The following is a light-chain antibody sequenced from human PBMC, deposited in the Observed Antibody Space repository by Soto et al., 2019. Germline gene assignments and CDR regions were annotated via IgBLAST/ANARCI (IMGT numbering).Light chain of an antibody. V-gene: IGLV1-47*02. Sequence: QSVLTQPPSASGTPGQRVTISCSGGSSNIGSNYVYWYQQLPGTAPKLLIYSNDQRPSGVPDRFSGSKSGTSASLAISGLRSEDEADYYCSSYTSSSTLLWVFGGGTKLTVL. CDR3: SSYTSSSTLLWV. J-gene: IGLJ3*02. CDR2: SND. CDR1: SSNIGSNY.